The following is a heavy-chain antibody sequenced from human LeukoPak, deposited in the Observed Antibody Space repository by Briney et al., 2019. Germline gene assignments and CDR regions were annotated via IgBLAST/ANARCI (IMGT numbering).Heavy chain of an antibody. V-gene: IGHV1-24*01. J-gene: IGHJ4*02. Sequence: ASVKVSRKVSGYTLTELSMHWVRQAPGEGLEWMGGFDPEDGETIYAQKFQGRVTMTEDTSTDTAYMELSSLRSEDTAVYYCTTDRIGYYDSSGLKFWGQGTLVTVSS. CDR1: GYTLTELS. CDR3: TTDRIGYYDSSGLKF. D-gene: IGHD3-22*01. CDR2: FDPEDGET.